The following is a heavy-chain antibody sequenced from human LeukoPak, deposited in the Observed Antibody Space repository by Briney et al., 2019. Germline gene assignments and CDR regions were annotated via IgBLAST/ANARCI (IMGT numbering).Heavy chain of an antibody. D-gene: IGHD6-13*01. J-gene: IGHJ4*02. CDR2: INSDGSST. V-gene: IGHV3-74*01. CDR3: ARDSIAVDGDFDH. Sequence: PGGSLTLSCAASGFFFSNYGMHWVRQAPGRGLVWVSRINSDGSSTIYADSVEGRFTISRDNAKNTLYLQMNSLRAEDTAVYYCARDSIAVDGDFDHWGQGALVTVSS. CDR1: GFFFSNYG.